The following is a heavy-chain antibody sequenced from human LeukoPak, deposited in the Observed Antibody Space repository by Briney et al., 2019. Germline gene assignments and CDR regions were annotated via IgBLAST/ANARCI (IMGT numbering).Heavy chain of an antibody. CDR1: GFTFSSYW. CDR2: INNDGGST. D-gene: IGHD3-10*01. V-gene: IGHV3-74*01. J-gene: IGHJ4*02. Sequence: GGSLRLSCAASGFTFSSYWMHWVRQAPGKGLVWVSRINNDGGSTSYADSVKGRFTISRDNAKNTLYLQMNSLRAEDTAVYYCARETYGSGSYSYFAYWGQGTLVTVSS. CDR3: ARETYGSGSYSYFAY.